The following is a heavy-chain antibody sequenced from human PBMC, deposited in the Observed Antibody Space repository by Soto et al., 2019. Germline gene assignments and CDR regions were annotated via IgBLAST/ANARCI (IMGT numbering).Heavy chain of an antibody. CDR1: GYIFTNYY. CDR2: INPLPTSGST. D-gene: IGHD6-13*01. J-gene: IGHJ4*02. Sequence: ASVKVSCKACGYIFTNYYIHWVRQAPGQGLEWMAIINPLPTSGSTNYAQKFQGRVTVTRDTSTSTVYMELSSLTSEDTAIYYCARDLTAAAYWGQGTLVTVSS. CDR3: ARDLTAAAY. V-gene: IGHV1-46*01.